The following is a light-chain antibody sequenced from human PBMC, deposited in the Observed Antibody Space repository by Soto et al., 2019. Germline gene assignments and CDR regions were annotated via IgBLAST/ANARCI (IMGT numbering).Light chain of an antibody. CDR1: GSDVGTYNR. Sequence: QSALTKPPSVSGAPGQSGAISCTGTGSDVGTYNRVSWYQQPPGTAPRLMIYDVSNRPSGVPDRFSGSKSGNTDSLTISGLQAEDEADYYCSSSTSTSTYVFGTGTKAAVL. V-gene: IGLV2-18*02. CDR2: DVS. J-gene: IGLJ1*01. CDR3: SSSTSTSTYV.